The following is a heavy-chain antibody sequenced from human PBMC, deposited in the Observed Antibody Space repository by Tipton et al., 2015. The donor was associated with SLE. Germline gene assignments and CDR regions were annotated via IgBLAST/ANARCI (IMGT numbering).Heavy chain of an antibody. CDR3: AGGNYLGMFDY. CDR2: IYYSGST. J-gene: IGHJ4*02. V-gene: IGHV4-39*07. D-gene: IGHD7-27*01. CDR1: GGSISSYY. Sequence: TLSLTCTVSGGSISSYYWSWIRQPPGKGLEWIGSIYYSGSTYYNPSLKSRVTISVDTSKNQFSLKLSSVTAADTAVYYCAGGNYLGMFDYWGQGTLVTVSS.